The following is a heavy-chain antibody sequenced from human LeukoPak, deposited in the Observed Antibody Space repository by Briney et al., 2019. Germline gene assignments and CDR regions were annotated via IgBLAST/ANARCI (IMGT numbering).Heavy chain of an antibody. J-gene: IGHJ6*03. CDR3: ARVEEGYGSGRRENYYYYYMDV. D-gene: IGHD3-10*01. CDR2: INPNSGGT. Sequence: ASVKVSCKASGYTFTGYYMHWVRQAPGQGLEWMGWINPNSGGTNYAQKFQGRVTLTRDMSTSTDYLELSSLRSEDTAVYYCARVEEGYGSGRRENYYYYYMDVWGKGTTVTISS. CDR1: GYTFTGYY. V-gene: IGHV1-2*02.